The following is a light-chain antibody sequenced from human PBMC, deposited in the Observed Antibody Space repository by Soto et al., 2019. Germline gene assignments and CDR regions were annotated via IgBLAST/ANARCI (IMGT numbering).Light chain of an antibody. CDR2: DAF. CDR3: QQRSNWPLT. J-gene: IGKJ5*01. V-gene: IGKV3-11*01. Sequence: EIVLTQSPATLSLSPGERATLSCRASQSVGSSLAWYQQRPGQAPRLLIYDAFIRATGIPARFSGSESGTDFTQTISTLEPEDFAVYYCQQRSNWPLTFGQGTRLEIK. CDR1: QSVGSS.